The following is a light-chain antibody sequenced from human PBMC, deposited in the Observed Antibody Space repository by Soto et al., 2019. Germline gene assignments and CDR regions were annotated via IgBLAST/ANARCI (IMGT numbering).Light chain of an antibody. CDR1: TGAVTSGRF. CDR3: LLSFGGGRKV. V-gene: IGLV7-46*01. Sequence: QAVVTQEPSLTVSPGGTVTLTCGSNTGAVTSGRFPYWFQQKPGQAPRTLISDTSNRHSWTPARFSGSLLGGKAALTLSGAQPEDEAEYYCLLSFGGGRKVFGGGTQLTVL. J-gene: IGLJ3*02. CDR2: DTS.